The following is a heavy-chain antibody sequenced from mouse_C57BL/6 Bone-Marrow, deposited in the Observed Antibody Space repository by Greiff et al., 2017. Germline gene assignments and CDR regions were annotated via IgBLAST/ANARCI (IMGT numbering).Heavy chain of an antibody. Sequence: VQGVESGPGLVAPSQSLSITCTVSGFSLTSYGVHWVRQPPGKGLEWLVVIWSDGSTTYNSALKSRLSISKDNSKSQVFLKMNSLHTDDTAMYYCARHGGIYYDYYYAMDYWGQGTSVTVSS. D-gene: IGHD2-4*01. J-gene: IGHJ4*01. CDR3: ARHGGIYYDYYYAMDY. V-gene: IGHV2-6-1*01. CDR1: GFSLTSYG. CDR2: IWSDGST.